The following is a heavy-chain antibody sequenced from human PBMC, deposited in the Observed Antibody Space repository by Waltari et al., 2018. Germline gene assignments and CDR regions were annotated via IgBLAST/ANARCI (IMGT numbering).Heavy chain of an antibody. CDR2: ISGRAIDT. Sequence: EVRLLESGGGLVQPGGSLRLSCAASGFTFTKFAMNWIRQAPGKGLEWVSGISGRAIDTYHADSVKGRFSISRDNSKNTLDLRMNSLRAEDTAVYYCAKGTCSGESCYLFDFWGQGSLVTVSS. CDR1: GFTFTKFA. D-gene: IGHD2-15*01. V-gene: IGHV3-23*01. J-gene: IGHJ4*02. CDR3: AKGTCSGESCYLFDF.